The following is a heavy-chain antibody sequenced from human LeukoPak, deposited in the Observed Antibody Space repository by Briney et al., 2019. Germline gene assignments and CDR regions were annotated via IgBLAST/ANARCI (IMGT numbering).Heavy chain of an antibody. V-gene: IGHV4-59*05. CDR2: IYYSGST. J-gene: IGHJ4*02. CDR1: GDSITNYY. Sequence: SETLSVTCTVSGDSITNYYWSWIRQPPGKGLEWIGSIYYSGSTYYNPSLKSRVTISVDTSKNQFSLKLSSVTAADTAVYYCARQIVVVPAAPRGTYYFDYWGQGTLVTVSS. CDR3: ARQIVVVPAAPRGTYYFDY. D-gene: IGHD2-2*01.